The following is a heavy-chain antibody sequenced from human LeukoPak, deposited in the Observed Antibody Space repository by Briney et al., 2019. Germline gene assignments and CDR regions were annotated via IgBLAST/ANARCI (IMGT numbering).Heavy chain of an antibody. V-gene: IGHV4-39*01. CDR1: GGSISSSSYY. J-gene: IGHJ4*02. D-gene: IGHD3-10*01. CDR3: VRNVSISSGYHFDY. Sequence: PSETLSLTCTVSGGSISSSSYYWGWIRQPPGKGLEWIGTIHYSGSSYCNPSLKSRVTISVDTSNNQFSLKLSFLTAAVMAVYYCVRNVSISSGYHFDYWGQGTLVTVSS. CDR2: IHYSGSS.